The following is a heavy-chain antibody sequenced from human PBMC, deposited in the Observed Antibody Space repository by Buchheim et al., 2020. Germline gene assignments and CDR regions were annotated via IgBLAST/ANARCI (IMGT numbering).Heavy chain of an antibody. CDR2: IWYDGSNK. D-gene: IGHD6-13*01. J-gene: IGHJ4*02. CDR3: AKDRYSTSRYFDY. Sequence: QVQLVESGGGVVQPGRSLRLSCAASGFTFSSYGMHWVRQAPGKGPEWVAIIWYDGSNKYYADSVKGRFTISRDHSKDTLYLQMNSLRAEDTAVYYCAKDRYSTSRYFDYWGQGTL. CDR1: GFTFSSYG. V-gene: IGHV3-30*18.